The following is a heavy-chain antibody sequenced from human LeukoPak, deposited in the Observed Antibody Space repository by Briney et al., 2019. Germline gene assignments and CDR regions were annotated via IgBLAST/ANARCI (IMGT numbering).Heavy chain of an antibody. Sequence: PGGSLRLSCAASGFTFSSYAMHWVRQAPGKGLEWVAVISYDGSNKYYADSVKGRFTISRDNSKNTLYLQMNSLRAEDTAVYYCARDRTPDDAFDIWGQGTMVTVSS. CDR1: GFTFSSYA. J-gene: IGHJ3*02. CDR3: ARDRTPDDAFDI. CDR2: ISYDGSNK. V-gene: IGHV3-30-3*01.